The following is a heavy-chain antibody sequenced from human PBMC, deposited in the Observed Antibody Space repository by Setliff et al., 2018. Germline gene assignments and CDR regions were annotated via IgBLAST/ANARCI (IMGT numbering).Heavy chain of an antibody. CDR3: ARDVVAAFGWFAP. J-gene: IGHJ5*02. D-gene: IGHD2-15*01. V-gene: IGHV4-59*02. Sequence: SETLSLTCTFSGGSVSGYYWSGIRQPPVKGLEWIGYIYDSGITNYNPSLKSRVTISVDTSKNQISLKVNSVTAADTAVDYCARDVVAAFGWFAPWGQGTRDTDSS. CDR2: IYDSGIT. CDR1: GGSVSGYY.